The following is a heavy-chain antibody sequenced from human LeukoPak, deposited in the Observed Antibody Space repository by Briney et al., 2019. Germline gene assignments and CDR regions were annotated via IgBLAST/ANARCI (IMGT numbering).Heavy chain of an antibody. CDR1: GYTFTGYY. Sequence: ASVKVFCKASGYTFTGYYMHWVRQAPGQGLEWMGWINPNSGGTNYAQKFQGRATMTRDTSISTAYMELSRLRSDDMAVYYCARTPLTTVVTLNFDYWGQGTLVTVSS. CDR3: ARTPLTTVVTLNFDY. V-gene: IGHV1-2*02. J-gene: IGHJ4*02. CDR2: INPNSGGT. D-gene: IGHD4-23*01.